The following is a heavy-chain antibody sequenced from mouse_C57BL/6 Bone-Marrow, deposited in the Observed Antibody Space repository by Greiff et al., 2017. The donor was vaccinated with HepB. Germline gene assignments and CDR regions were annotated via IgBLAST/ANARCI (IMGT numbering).Heavy chain of an antibody. V-gene: IGHV5-4*01. D-gene: IGHD1-1*01. CDR3: ARDRGLYYYGSSGFAY. J-gene: IGHJ3*01. CDR2: ISDGGSYT. CDR1: GFTFSSYA. Sequence: DVKLVESGGGLVKPGGSLKLSCAASGFTFSSYAMSWVRQTPEKRLEWVATISDGGSYTYYPDNVKGRFTISRDNAKNNLYLQMSHLKSEDTAMYYCARDRGLYYYGSSGFAYWGQGTLVTVSA.